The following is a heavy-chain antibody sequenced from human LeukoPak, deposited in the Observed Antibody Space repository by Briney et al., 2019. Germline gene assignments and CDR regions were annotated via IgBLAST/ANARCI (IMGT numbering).Heavy chain of an antibody. CDR1: GFTFNNYA. D-gene: IGHD4-17*01. J-gene: IGHJ3*02. V-gene: IGHV3-53*01. CDR3: ARLTVTKNDAFDI. Sequence: PGGSLGLPCAASGFTFNNYAMNWVRQAPGKGLEWVSVIYSGGSTYYADSVKGRFTISRDNSKNTLYLQMNSLRAEDTAVYYCARLTVTKNDAFDIWGQGTMVTVSS. CDR2: IYSGGST.